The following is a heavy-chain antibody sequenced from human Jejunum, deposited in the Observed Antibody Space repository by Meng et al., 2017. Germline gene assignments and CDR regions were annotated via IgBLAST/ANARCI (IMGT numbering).Heavy chain of an antibody. D-gene: IGHD3-22*01. V-gene: IGHV4-39*07. J-gene: IGHJ4*02. CDR1: GASIGSSRYY. CDR3: VRNYFYSSDYIYFFDY. Sequence: SETLSLTCTVSGASIGSSRYYWGWVRQPPGKGLEWIGGIYYTGVTYYNPSLRTRVTISIDTSESHFSLKLTSVTAADTAVYFCVRNYFYSSDYIYFFDYWGQGTLVTVSS. CDR2: IYYTGVT.